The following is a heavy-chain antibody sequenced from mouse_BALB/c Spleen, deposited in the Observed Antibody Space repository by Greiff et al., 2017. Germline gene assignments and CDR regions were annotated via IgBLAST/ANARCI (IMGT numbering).Heavy chain of an antibody. CDR3: ARDKVGLYYFDY. V-gene: IGHV7-3*02. CDR2: IRNKANGYTT. Sequence: EVHLVESGGGLVQPGGSLRLSCATSGFTFTDYYMSWVRQPPGKALEWLGFIRNKANGYTTEYSASVKGRFTISRDNSQSILYLQVNTLRAKDSATSYCARDKVGLYYFDYWGQGTTLTVSS. D-gene: IGHD1-1*02. J-gene: IGHJ2*01. CDR1: GFTFTDYY.